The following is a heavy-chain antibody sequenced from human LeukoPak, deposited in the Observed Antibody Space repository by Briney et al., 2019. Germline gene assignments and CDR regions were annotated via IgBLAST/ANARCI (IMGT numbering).Heavy chain of an antibody. V-gene: IGHV3-74*01. CDR1: GLTFSTSW. CDR2: VESNGRNT. J-gene: IGHJ4*02. CDR3: ARDGSAYNFDY. D-gene: IGHD5-24*01. Sequence: GGSLRLSCAASGLTFSTSWMHWVRQAPGKGLVWVSRVESNGRNTIYADSVKGRFTISRDNRKNTLYLQMNSLRAEDTAVYYCARDGSAYNFDYWGQGTLVTVSS.